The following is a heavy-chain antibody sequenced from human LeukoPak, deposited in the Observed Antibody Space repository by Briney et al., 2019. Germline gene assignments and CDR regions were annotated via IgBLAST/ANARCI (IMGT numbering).Heavy chain of an antibody. CDR2: IYHSGST. CDR1: GGSISNSNW. Sequence: SETLSLTCAVSGGSISNSNWWNWVRQPPGKGLEWIGEIYHSGSTNYNPSLRSRVTISVDTSKNQFSLKLNSVTAADTAVYYCARSLTYYYDTSGYYSWGQGTLVTVSS. CDR3: ARSLTYYYDTSGYYS. D-gene: IGHD3-22*01. V-gene: IGHV4-4*02. J-gene: IGHJ4*02.